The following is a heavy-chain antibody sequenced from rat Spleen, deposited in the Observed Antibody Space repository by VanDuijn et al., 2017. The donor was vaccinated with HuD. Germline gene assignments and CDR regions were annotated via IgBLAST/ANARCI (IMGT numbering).Heavy chain of an antibody. CDR1: GFTFSSFP. J-gene: IGHJ2*01. V-gene: IGHV5-46*01. CDR3: ARRHYGYTDYFDY. CDR2: ISTGGINT. Sequence: EVQLVESGGGLVQPGRSMKLSCAASGFTFSSFPMAWVRQAPTKGLEWVASISTGGINTYYRDSVRGRFTISRDDAKSTLSLQMDSLRSEDTATYYCARRHYGYTDYFDYWGQGVMVTVSS. D-gene: IGHD1-9*01.